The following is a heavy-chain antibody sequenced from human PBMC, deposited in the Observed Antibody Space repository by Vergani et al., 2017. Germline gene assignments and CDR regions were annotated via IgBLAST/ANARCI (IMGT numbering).Heavy chain of an antibody. CDR1: GGSISSGGYY. J-gene: IGHJ6*02. Sequence: QVQLQESGPGLVKPSQTLSLTCTVSGGSISSGGYYWSWIRQHPGKGLEWIGYIYYSGSTYYNPSLKSRVTISVDTSKNQFSLQLSSVTAADTAVYYCARAAPGVYYYGMDVWGQGTTVTVSS. CDR2: IYYSGST. V-gene: IGHV4-31*03. CDR3: ARAAPGVYYYGMDV. D-gene: IGHD3-10*01.